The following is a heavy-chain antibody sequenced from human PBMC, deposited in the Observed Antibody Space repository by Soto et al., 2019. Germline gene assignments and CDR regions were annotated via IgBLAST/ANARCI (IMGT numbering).Heavy chain of an antibody. Sequence: PSETLSLTCTVSGGSISSSSYYWGWIRQPPGKGLEWIGSIYYSGSTYYNPSLKSRVTISVDTSKNQFSLKLSSVTAADTAVYYCARLPPDRATTNYWGQGTLVTVSS. CDR2: IYYSGST. V-gene: IGHV4-39*01. CDR3: ARLPPDRATTNY. CDR1: GGSISSSSYY. J-gene: IGHJ4*02. D-gene: IGHD1-26*01.